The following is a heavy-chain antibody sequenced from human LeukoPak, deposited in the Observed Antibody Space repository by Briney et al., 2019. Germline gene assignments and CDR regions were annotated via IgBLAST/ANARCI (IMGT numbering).Heavy chain of an antibody. D-gene: IGHD5-24*01. CDR3: ARLPQGVRDGYNWRRIGAFDI. CDR1: GGSISSYY. V-gene: IGHV4-59*01. CDR2: IYYSGST. J-gene: IGHJ3*02. Sequence: SETLSLTCTVSGGSISSYYWSWIRQPPGKGLEWIGYIYYSGSTSYNPSLKSRVTISVDTSKNQFSLKLSSVTAADTAVYYCARLPQGVRDGYNWRRIGAFDIWGQGTMVTVSS.